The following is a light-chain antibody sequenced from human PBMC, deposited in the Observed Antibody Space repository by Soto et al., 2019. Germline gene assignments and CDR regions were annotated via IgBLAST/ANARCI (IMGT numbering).Light chain of an antibody. CDR3: QHYNSHSEA. J-gene: IGKJ1*01. CDR2: KAS. Sequence: DIQMTQSPSTLSGSVGDRVTITCRASQTISSWLAWYQQKPGKAPKLLIYKASTLKSGVPSRFSGSGSGTEFTLTISSLQPDDFASYYCQHYNSHSEAFGQATKLDIK. CDR1: QTISSW. V-gene: IGKV1-5*03.